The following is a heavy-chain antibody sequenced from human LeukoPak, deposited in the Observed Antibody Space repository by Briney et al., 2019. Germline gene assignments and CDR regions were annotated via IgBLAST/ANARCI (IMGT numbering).Heavy chain of an antibody. CDR1: GFTFSSYA. V-gene: IGHV3-23*01. D-gene: IGHD1-26*01. CDR3: ARVKSGSYGRNYYYYMDV. Sequence: GGSLRLSCAASGFTFSSYAMSWVRQAPGKGLECISGFSGSGGSTYYADSVKGRFTISRDNAKNSLYLQMNSLRAEDTAVYYCARVKSGSYGRNYYYYMDVWGKGTTVTISS. CDR2: FSGSGGST. J-gene: IGHJ6*03.